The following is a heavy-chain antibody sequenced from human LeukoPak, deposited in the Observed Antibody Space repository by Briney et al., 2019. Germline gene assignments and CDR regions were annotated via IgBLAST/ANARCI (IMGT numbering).Heavy chain of an antibody. V-gene: IGHV4-34*01. CDR1: GGSFSGYY. D-gene: IGHD5-18*01. Sequence: SETLSLTCAVYGGSFSGYYWSWIRQPPGKGLEWIGEINHSGSTNYNPSLKSRVTISVDKSKNQFSLKLSSVTAADTAVYYCARHRGYSYGRRLNGFDYWGQGTLVTVSS. CDR2: INHSGST. CDR3: ARHRGYSYGRRLNGFDY. J-gene: IGHJ4*02.